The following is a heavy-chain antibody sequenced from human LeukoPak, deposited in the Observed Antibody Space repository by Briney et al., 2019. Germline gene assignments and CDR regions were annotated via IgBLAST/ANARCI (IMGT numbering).Heavy chain of an antibody. CDR3: ARDQAGFDY. V-gene: IGHV1-46*01. D-gene: IGHD6-13*01. CDR2: IYPRDGST. Sequence: ASVKVSCKASGGTFSSYAISWVRQAPGQGLEWMGMIYPRDGSTSYAQKFQGRVTVTTDTSTSTVHMELSGLRSEDTAVYYCARDQAGFDYWGQGTLVTVSS. CDR1: GGTFSSYA. J-gene: IGHJ4*02.